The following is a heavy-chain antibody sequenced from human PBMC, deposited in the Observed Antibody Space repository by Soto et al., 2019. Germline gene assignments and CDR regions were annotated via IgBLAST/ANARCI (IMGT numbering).Heavy chain of an antibody. CDR1: GFTFSTYW. Sequence: PVGSLRLSCAASGFTFSTYWMSWVRQAPGKGPEWVARIKRDGTEKYYVDSVKGRFTISRDNAKNSLYLQMDSLRVEDTAVYYCTRPGYDLHSSSWLWGQGTLVTVSS. J-gene: IGHJ4*02. CDR2: IKRDGTEK. CDR3: TRPGYDLHSSSWL. D-gene: IGHD6-13*01. V-gene: IGHV3-7*03.